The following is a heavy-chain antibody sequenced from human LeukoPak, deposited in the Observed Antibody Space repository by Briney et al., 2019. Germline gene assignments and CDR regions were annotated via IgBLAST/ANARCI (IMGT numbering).Heavy chain of an antibody. CDR1: GFTFSNYW. CDR2: IKGDGSER. V-gene: IGHV3-7*01. J-gene: IGHJ3*02. CDR3: ARDTSYAFDI. Sequence: GGSLRLSCAASGFTFSNYWMTWVRQTPEKGLEWVAHIKGDGSERYYVDSVKGRFTISRDNAKISLSLQVNSLRAEDTAVYYCARDTSYAFDIWGQGTMVTVSS.